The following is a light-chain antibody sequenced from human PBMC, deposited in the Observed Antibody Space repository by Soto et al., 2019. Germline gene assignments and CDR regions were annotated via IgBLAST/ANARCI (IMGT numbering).Light chain of an antibody. CDR3: QQSYTTPIT. J-gene: IGKJ5*01. CDR2: ESS. V-gene: IGKV3-11*01. Sequence: EVVLTQSPATLSLSPGERATLSCRASQNVANYLDWYQQKPVQAPRLLIYESSNRATGLAARFSGSGSGTDFTLTISSLEPEDFATYYCQQSYTTPITFGQGTLPEIK. CDR1: QNVANY.